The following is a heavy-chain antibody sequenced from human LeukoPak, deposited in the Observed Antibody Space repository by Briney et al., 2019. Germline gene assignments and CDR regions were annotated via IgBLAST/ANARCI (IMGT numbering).Heavy chain of an antibody. V-gene: IGHV4-34*01. CDR2: INHSGST. CDR3: ARGLSSSWIYYYYGMDV. Sequence: SETLSLTCAVYGGSFSGYYWSWIRQPPGKGLEWIGKINHSGSTNYNPSLKSRVTISVDTSKNQFSLKLSSVTAADTAVYYCARGLSSSWIYYYYGMDVWGQGTTVTVSS. CDR1: GGSFSGYY. J-gene: IGHJ6*02. D-gene: IGHD6-13*01.